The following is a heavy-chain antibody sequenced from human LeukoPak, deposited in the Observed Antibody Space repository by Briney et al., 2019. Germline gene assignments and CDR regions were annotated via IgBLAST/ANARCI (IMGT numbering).Heavy chain of an antibody. Sequence: PGGSLRLSCAASGFTFSTYSMNWVRQAPGKGLEWLSYISGSSNTIYYAGSVKGRFTISRDNAKNSLYLQMNSLRAEDTAVYFCTRALVAATRNFDYWGQGTLVTVSS. J-gene: IGHJ4*02. CDR1: GFTFSTYS. V-gene: IGHV3-48*01. CDR2: ISGSSNTI. D-gene: IGHD6-13*01. CDR3: TRALVAATRNFDY.